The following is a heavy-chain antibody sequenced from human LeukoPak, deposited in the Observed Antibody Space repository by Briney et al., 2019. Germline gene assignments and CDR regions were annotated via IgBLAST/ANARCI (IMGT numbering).Heavy chain of an antibody. V-gene: IGHV3-30-3*01. CDR2: ISYDGSNK. CDR1: GFTFSSYA. J-gene: IGHJ4*02. CDR3: ARGHDSSGYCFDY. D-gene: IGHD3-22*01. Sequence: GRSLRLSCAASGFTFSSYAMHWVRQAPGRGLEWVAVISYDGSNKYYADSVKGRFTISRDNSKNTLYLQMNSLRAEDTAVYYCARGHDSSGYCFDYWGQGTLVTVSS.